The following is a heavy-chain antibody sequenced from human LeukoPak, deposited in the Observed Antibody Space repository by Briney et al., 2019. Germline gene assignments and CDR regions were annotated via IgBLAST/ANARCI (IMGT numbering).Heavy chain of an antibody. V-gene: IGHV4-59*01. J-gene: IGHJ4*02. D-gene: IGHD3-10*01. Sequence: PSETLSLTCTVSVGSISSYYWSWIRQPPGKGLEWIGYIYYSGSTNYNPSLKSRVTISIDTSKNQFSLKLSSVTAADTAMCYCASHYGSGFDYWGQGTLVTVSS. CDR1: VGSISSYY. CDR3: ASHYGSGFDY. CDR2: IYYSGST.